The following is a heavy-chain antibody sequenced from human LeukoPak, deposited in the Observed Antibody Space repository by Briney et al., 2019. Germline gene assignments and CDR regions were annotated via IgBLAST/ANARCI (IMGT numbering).Heavy chain of an antibody. V-gene: IGHV4-31*02. CDR3: ARENPNQEAAFDI. CDR1: GGSISSGGYY. J-gene: IGHJ3*02. CDR2: IYYSGST. D-gene: IGHD1-14*01. Sequence: SESLSLTWTVSGGSISSGGYYWSWIRQHPGKGLEWIGYIYYSGSTYYNPSLKSRVTISVDTSKNQFSLKLSSVTAADTAVYYCARENPNQEAAFDIWGQGTMVTVSS.